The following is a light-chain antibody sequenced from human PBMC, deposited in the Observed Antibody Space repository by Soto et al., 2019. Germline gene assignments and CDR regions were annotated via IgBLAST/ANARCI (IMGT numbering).Light chain of an antibody. Sequence: DIQMTQSPSTLSASVGDRVTITCRASQSISSWLAWYQQKPGKAPKLLIYDASSLESGVPSRFSGSGSGTEFTLTISSLQPDDFAIYYCQQRSSWMWAFGQGTRVEVK. CDR1: QSISSW. CDR3: QQRSSWMWA. J-gene: IGKJ1*01. V-gene: IGKV1-5*01. CDR2: DAS.